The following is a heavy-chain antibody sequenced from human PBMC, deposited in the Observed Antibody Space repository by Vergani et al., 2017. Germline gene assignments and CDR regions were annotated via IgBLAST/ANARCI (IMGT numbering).Heavy chain of an antibody. J-gene: IGHJ4*02. V-gene: IGHV3-66*02. CDR3: TRSECSGTTCYGHYFDL. CDR1: GFRVTTYY. D-gene: IGHD2-15*01. Sequence: VELLESGGGLAQPGGSLRVSCSASGFRVTTYYMSWVRQAPGKGLEWVSVIKSDGRTSYAESVRGRFTISRDTSRNAVYLQMNILRVEDTGVYYCTRSECSGTTCYGHYFDLWGQGIRVTVSS. CDR2: IKSDGRT.